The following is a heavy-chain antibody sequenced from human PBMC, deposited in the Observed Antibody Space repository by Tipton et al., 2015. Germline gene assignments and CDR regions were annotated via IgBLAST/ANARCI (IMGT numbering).Heavy chain of an antibody. CDR2: TYYRSNWNN. Sequence: GLVKPSQTLSLTCAISGDSVSSNSAAWNWIRQSPSRGLEWLGRTYYRSNWNNDYAVSVKSRITITPDTSKNQFTLHLNSVTPDDTAMYYCARGAQHSTGSWGQGTLVTVSS. D-gene: IGHD1-14*01. CDR1: GDSVSSNSAA. V-gene: IGHV6-1*01. J-gene: IGHJ5*02. CDR3: ARGAQHSTGS.